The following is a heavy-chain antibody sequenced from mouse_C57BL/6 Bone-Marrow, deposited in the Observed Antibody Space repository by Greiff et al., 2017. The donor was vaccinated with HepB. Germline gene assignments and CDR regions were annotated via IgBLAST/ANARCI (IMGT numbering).Heavy chain of an antibody. D-gene: IGHD1-1*01. Sequence: QVQLQQPGAELVKPGASVKLSCKASGYTFTSYWMQWVKQRPGQGLEWIGEIDPSDSYTNYNQKFKGKATLTVDTSSSTAYMQLSSLTSEDSAVYYCARESLYESSHCDYGGRGTALTVSA. CDR1: GYTFTSYW. J-gene: IGHJ2*01. CDR2: IDPSDSYT. V-gene: IGHV1-50*01. CDR3: ARESLYESSHCDY.